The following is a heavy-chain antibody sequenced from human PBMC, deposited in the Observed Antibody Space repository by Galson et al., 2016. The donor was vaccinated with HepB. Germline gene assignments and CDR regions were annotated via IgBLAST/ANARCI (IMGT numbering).Heavy chain of an antibody. Sequence: SVKVSCKVSEDTFSSFAINWVRQAPGQGLEWMGGIIPIFGTSNYTQKFQGRVTITADESTSTAYMELSSLRSEDTAVYYCGTQAPHYDGSGTYEPFDSWGQGTLVTVSS. CDR2: IIPIFGTS. J-gene: IGHJ4*02. CDR1: EDTFSSFA. CDR3: GTQAPHYDGSGTYEPFDS. D-gene: IGHD3-10*01. V-gene: IGHV1-69*13.